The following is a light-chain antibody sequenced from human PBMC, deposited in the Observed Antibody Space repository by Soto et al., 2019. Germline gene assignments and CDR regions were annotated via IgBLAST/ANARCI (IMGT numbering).Light chain of an antibody. V-gene: IGKV3-15*01. CDR3: QQYNNGPPMGT. CDR1: QSVNIN. CDR2: GAS. J-gene: IGKJ4*01. Sequence: VMTQSPATLPVSPGERATLSCRASQSVNINLAWYQQKPGQAPRLLIQGASTRATGTPARFSGSGSGTEFTLTISSLQSEDFAVYYCQQYNNGPPMGTFGGGTKVDIK.